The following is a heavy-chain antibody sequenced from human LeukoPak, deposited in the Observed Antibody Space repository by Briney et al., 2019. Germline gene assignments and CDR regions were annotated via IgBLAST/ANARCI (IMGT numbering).Heavy chain of an antibody. V-gene: IGHV1-69*04. D-gene: IGHD5-24*01. CDR2: ILPIFDMA. Sequence: SVRVSCKASGGTFSTYAITWVRQAPGQGLEWMGRILPIFDMANYAQKFQGRVTITADTSTRTAYMELSSLRSDDTAVYYCARDGGWLQTQNHYYYHGMDVWGQGTTVTVSS. J-gene: IGHJ6*02. CDR1: GGTFSTYA. CDR3: ARDGGWLQTQNHYYYHGMDV.